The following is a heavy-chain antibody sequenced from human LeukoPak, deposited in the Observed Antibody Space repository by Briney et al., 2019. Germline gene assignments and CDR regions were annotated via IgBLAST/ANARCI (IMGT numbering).Heavy chain of an antibody. CDR2: ISSSGSTI. D-gene: IGHD5-24*01. J-gene: IGHJ3*02. V-gene: IGHV3-11*04. Sequence: GGSLRLSCAASGFTFSDYYMSWIRQAPGKGLEWVSYISSSGSTIYYADSVKGRFTISRDNSKNTLYLQMNSLRAEDTAVYYCAKGHHRDGYDAFDIWGQGTMVAVSS. CDR3: AKGHHRDGYDAFDI. CDR1: GFTFSDYY.